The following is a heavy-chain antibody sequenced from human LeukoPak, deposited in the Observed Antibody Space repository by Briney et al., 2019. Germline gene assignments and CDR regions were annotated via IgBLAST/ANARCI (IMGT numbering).Heavy chain of an antibody. D-gene: IGHD3-10*01. Sequence: ASVKVSCKASGYTFTSYGISWVRRAPGQGLEWMGWISAYSGNTNYAQKLQGRVTMTTDTSTSTAYMELRSLRSDDTAVYYCARGGIYYYGSGSYVYAFDIWGQGTMVTVSS. J-gene: IGHJ3*02. CDR1: GYTFTSYG. CDR2: ISAYSGNT. CDR3: ARGGIYYYGSGSYVYAFDI. V-gene: IGHV1-18*01.